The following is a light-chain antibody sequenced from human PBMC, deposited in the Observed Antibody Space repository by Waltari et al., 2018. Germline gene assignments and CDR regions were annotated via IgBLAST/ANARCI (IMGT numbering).Light chain of an antibody. J-gene: IGKJ4*01. Sequence: DIVLTQSPLSLPVTPGVPASFASRSSQSLLKSNGYKYLDWYLQKPGQSPQLLIYLGSNRDSGVPDRFSGSGSDTDFTLKISRVEAEDVGVYYCMQALETPPTFGGGTKVEIK. CDR2: LGS. CDR1: QSLLKSNGYKY. CDR3: MQALETPPT. V-gene: IGKV2-28*01.